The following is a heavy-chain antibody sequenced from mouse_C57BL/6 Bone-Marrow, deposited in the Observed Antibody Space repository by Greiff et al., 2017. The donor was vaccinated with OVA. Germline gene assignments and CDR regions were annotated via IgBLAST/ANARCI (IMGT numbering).Heavy chain of an antibody. CDR1: GYTFTDYY. J-gene: IGHJ4*01. D-gene: IGHD2-12*01. CDR3: ARSTDSFYAMDY. CDR2: INPNNGGT. V-gene: IGHV1-26*01. Sequence: EVQLQQSGPELVKPGASVKISCKASGYTFTDYYMNWVKQSHGKSLEWIGDINPNNGGTSYNQKFKGKATLTVDKSSSTAYMELRSLTSEDSAVYYCARSTDSFYAMDYWGQGTSVTVSS.